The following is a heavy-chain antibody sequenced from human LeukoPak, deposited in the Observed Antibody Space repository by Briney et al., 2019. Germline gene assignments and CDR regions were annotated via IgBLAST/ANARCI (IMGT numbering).Heavy chain of an antibody. J-gene: IGHJ4*02. CDR3: ANRGSIFGS. CDR1: GFTFSSYA. V-gene: IGHV3-23*01. Sequence: GGSLRLSCAASGFTFSSYAMSWVRQAPGKGLEWVSAITNSGGRTFYADSVKGRFTISRDNSKNTLYLQMDSLRAEDTAVYYCANRGSIFGSWGQGTLVTVSS. D-gene: IGHD6-6*01. CDR2: ITNSGGRT.